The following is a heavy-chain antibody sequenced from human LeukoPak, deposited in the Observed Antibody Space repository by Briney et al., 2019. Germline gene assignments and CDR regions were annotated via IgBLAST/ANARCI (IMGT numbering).Heavy chain of an antibody. CDR2: ISGSGGST. J-gene: IGHJ4*02. Sequence: GGSLRLSCAASGFTFSSYAMSWVRQAPGKGLEWVSAISGSGGSTYYADSVKGRYTISRDNSKNTLYLQMNSLRAEDTAAYYCARAQGSSSGLDYWGQGTLVTVSS. D-gene: IGHD6-6*01. CDR1: GFTFSSYA. CDR3: ARAQGSSSGLDY. V-gene: IGHV3-23*01.